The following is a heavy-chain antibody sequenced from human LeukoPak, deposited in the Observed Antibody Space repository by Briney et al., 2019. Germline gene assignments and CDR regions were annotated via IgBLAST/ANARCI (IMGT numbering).Heavy chain of an antibody. J-gene: IGHJ5*02. Sequence: GGSLRLSCAASGFTFSSYSMNWVRQAPGKGLEWVSSISSSSSYIYYADSVKGRFTISRDNAKNSLYLQMNSLRAEDTALYYCARGAGYSSSWYGDWFDPWGQGTLVTVSS. D-gene: IGHD6-13*01. CDR2: ISSSSSYI. V-gene: IGHV3-21*04. CDR3: ARGAGYSSSWYGDWFDP. CDR1: GFTFSSYS.